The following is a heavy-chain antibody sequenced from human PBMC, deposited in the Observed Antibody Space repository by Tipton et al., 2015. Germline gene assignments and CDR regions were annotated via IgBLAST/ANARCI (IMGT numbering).Heavy chain of an antibody. J-gene: IGHJ4*02. D-gene: IGHD3-22*01. V-gene: IGHV4-31*03. CDR1: GASLKSGGYY. Sequence: TLSLTCTVSGASLKSGGYYWSWIRQHPGKGLEWIGYIYYSGSTYYNPSLKSRVTISVDTSKNQFSLKLSSVTAADTAVYYCARAYYYDSSGYPLFDYWGQGTLVTVSS. CDR2: IYYSGST. CDR3: ARAYYYDSSGYPLFDY.